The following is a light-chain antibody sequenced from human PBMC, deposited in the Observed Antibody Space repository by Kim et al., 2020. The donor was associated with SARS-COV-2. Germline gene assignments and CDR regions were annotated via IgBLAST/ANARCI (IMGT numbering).Light chain of an antibody. CDR3: QKYNSAPRT. V-gene: IGKV1-27*01. Sequence: PSGGTRPTLTCRASQGISNHLAWYQQNPGNVPKLLIYAASTLQSGVPSRFSGSGSGTDFTLTISSLQPEDFATYYCQKYNSAPRTFGQGTKVDIK. CDR2: AAS. CDR1: QGISNH. J-gene: IGKJ1*01.